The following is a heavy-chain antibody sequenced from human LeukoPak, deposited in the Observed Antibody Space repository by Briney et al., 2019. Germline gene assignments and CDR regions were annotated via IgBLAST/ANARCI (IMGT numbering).Heavy chain of an antibody. V-gene: IGHV1-69*13. D-gene: IGHD3-10*01. J-gene: IGHJ4*02. CDR1: GGTFSSYA. CDR2: IIPIFGAA. Sequence: GASVKVSCKASGGTFSSYAISWVRQAPGQGLEWMGGIIPIFGAANYAQKFQGRVTITADESTSTAYMELSSLRSEDTAVYYCARVIADYGSGSYYYWGQGTLVTVSS. CDR3: ARVIADYGSGSYYY.